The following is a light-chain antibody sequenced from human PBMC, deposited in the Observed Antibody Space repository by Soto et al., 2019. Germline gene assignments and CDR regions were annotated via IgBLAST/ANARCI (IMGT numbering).Light chain of an antibody. Sequence: EIVMTQSPATLSVSPGERVTLSCRASQSVSVDLAWYQQRPGQAPRLLIYGASTRATGIPVRFSGSGSGTEFSLTISSLQSEGFAFYYCQQYNNWPPWTFGQGTKVDIK. V-gene: IGKV3-15*01. CDR1: QSVSVD. J-gene: IGKJ1*01. CDR3: QQYNNWPPWT. CDR2: GAS.